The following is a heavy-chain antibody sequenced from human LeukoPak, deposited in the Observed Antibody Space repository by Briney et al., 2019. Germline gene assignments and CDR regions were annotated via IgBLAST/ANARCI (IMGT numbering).Heavy chain of an antibody. D-gene: IGHD6-13*01. Sequence: SQTLSLTCTVSGGSISSGSYYWSWIRQPAGKGLEWIGRIYTSGSTNYNPSLKSRVTISVDTSKNQFSLKLSSVTAADTAVYYCARGGSSWYGKNYFDYWGQGTLVTVSS. CDR1: GGSISSGSYY. J-gene: IGHJ4*02. CDR2: IYTSGST. CDR3: ARGGSSWYGKNYFDY. V-gene: IGHV4-61*02.